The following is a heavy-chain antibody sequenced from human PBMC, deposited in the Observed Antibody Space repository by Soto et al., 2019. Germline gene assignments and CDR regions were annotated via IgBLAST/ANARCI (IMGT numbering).Heavy chain of an antibody. CDR2: ISAYNGNT. CDR1: GYTFTSYG. Sequence: QVQLVQSGAEVKKPGASVKVSCKASGYTFTSYGISWVRQAPGQGLEWMGWISAYNGNTNYAQKLQGRVTMTTDTSTSTAYRELRSLRADDTAVYYCARTRWFGELSPPNPRTYFDPWGQGTLVTVSS. V-gene: IGHV1-18*01. D-gene: IGHD3-10*01. CDR3: ARTRWFGELSPPNPRTYFDP. J-gene: IGHJ5*02.